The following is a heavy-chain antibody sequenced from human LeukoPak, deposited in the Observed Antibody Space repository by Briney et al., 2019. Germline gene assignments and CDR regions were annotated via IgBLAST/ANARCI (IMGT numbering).Heavy chain of an antibody. J-gene: IGHJ4*02. V-gene: IGHV4-59*01. CDR3: ARWGVWFGELSAPYFDY. D-gene: IGHD3-10*01. CDR2: IYYSGST. CDR1: GGSISSYY. Sequence: PSETLSLTCTVSGGSISSYYWSWIRQPPGKGLEWIGYIYYSGSTNYDPSLKSRVTISVDTSKNQFSLKLSSVTAADTAVYYCARWGVWFGELSAPYFDYWGQGTLVTVSS.